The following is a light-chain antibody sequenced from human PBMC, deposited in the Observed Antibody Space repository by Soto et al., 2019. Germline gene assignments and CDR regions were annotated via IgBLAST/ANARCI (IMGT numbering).Light chain of an antibody. CDR1: SSDIGSNNY. CDR2: EVS. V-gene: IGLV2-14*01. CDR3: SSYTTTTRL. J-gene: IGLJ3*02. Sequence: QSALTKPASVSGSPGQSITISCTGTSSDIGSNNYVSWFQQRPGKAPTLIIYEVSNRPSGVSTHFSGSKSGNTASLTISGLLPEDEAEYYCSSYTTTTRLFGGGTKPPS.